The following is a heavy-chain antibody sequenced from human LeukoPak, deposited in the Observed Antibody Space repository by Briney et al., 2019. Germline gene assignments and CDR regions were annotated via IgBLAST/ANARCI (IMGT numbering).Heavy chain of an antibody. V-gene: IGHV1-18*01. CDR1: GYTFSIYG. Sequence: GASVKVSCKASGYTFSIYGFSWVRQAPGQGLEWMGWISAYNGNTNYAQKFQGRVAMTKDTSANTIYMDLKSLTFDDTAVYYCAREKLWFGEFPFDNWGQGTSVSVSS. CDR3: AREKLWFGEFPFDN. J-gene: IGHJ4*02. CDR2: ISAYNGNT. D-gene: IGHD3-10*01.